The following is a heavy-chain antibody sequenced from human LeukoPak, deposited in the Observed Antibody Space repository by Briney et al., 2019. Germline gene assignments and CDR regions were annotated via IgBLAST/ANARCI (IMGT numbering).Heavy chain of an antibody. D-gene: IGHD3-10*01. Sequence: ASVKVSCKASGYTFTDYYRHWVRQAPGQGLEWMGWINAGNGNTKYSQEFQGRVTITRDTSASTAYMELSSLRSEDMAVYYCARDGRGSRSSWFDPWGQGTLVIVSS. V-gene: IGHV1-3*03. CDR2: INAGNGNT. CDR1: GYTFTDYY. J-gene: IGHJ5*02. CDR3: ARDGRGSRSSWFDP.